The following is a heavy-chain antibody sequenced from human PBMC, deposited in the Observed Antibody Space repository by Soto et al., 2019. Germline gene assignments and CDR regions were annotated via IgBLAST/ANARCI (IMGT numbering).Heavy chain of an antibody. J-gene: IGHJ4*02. D-gene: IGHD3-22*01. V-gene: IGHV4-30-4*01. CDR2: IYSSGST. Sequence: QVQLQESGPGLVKPSQTLSLTCIVSGVSISSGDDYWSWIRQPPGKGLEWIGYIYSSGSTYYNPSLTSPVTXSADTSKNQFSLKLTSVTAADTAVYYCARGGGYDYWGQGALVTVSS. CDR1: GVSISSGDDY. CDR3: ARGGGYDY.